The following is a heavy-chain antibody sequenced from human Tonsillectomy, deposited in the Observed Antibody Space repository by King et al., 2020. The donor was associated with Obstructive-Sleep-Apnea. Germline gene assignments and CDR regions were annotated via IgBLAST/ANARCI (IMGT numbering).Heavy chain of an antibody. CDR1: GGSISSYY. V-gene: IGHV4-59*01. J-gene: IGHJ4*02. CDR2: IYYSGST. CDR3: ARGGSGMVRGVIDY. Sequence: VQLQESGPGLVKPSETLSLTCTVSGGSISSYYWSWIRQPPGKGLGWIGYIYYSGSTNYNPSLKSRVTISVDTSKNQFSLKLSSVTAADTAVYYCARGGSGMVRGVIDYWGQGTLVTVSS. D-gene: IGHD3-10*01.